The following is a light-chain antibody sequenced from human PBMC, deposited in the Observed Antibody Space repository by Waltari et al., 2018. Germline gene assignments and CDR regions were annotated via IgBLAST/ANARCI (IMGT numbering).Light chain of an antibody. V-gene: IGLV2-11*01. Sequence: QSALTQPRSVSGSPGQSVTISCTGTSSDVGGYNYVSWYQHHPGKAPQLIIYDVTKRPSGGPDRFSASKSDNTASLTISGLQAEDEADYYCCSYAGSITFWVFGGGTKLTVL. J-gene: IGLJ3*02. CDR1: SSDVGGYNY. CDR3: CSYAGSITFWV. CDR2: DVT.